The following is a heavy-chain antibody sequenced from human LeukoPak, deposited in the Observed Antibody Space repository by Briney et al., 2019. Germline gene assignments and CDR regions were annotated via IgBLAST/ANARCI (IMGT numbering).Heavy chain of an antibody. CDR2: ISGSGGST. J-gene: IGHJ4*02. V-gene: IGHV3-23*01. Sequence: GGSLRLSCAASGFTFSSYAMSWVRQAPGKGLEWVSGISGSGGSTYYADSVKGRFTISRDNSKNTLYLQMNSLRAEDTAVYYCAKISGSYLIFDYWGQGTLVTVSS. D-gene: IGHD1-26*01. CDR3: AKISGSYLIFDY. CDR1: GFTFSSYA.